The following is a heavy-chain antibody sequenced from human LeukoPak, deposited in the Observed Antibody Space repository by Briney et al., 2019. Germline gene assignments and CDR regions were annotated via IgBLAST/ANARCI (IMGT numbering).Heavy chain of an antibody. J-gene: IGHJ4*02. CDR3: ARDRPSSGYYYRYYFDY. D-gene: IGHD3-22*01. V-gene: IGHV3-30-3*01. CDR2: ISYDGSNK. Sequence: GGSLRLSCAASGFTFSSYAMRWVRQAPGKGLEWVAVISYDGSNKYYADSVKGRFTISRDNSKNTLYLQMNSLRAEDTAVYYCARDRPSSGYYYRYYFDYWGQGTLVTVSS. CDR1: GFTFSSYA.